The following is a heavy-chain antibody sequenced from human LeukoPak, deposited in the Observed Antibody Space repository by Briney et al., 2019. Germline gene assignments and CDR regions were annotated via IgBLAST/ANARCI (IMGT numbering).Heavy chain of an antibody. CDR1: GGSISSSSYY. V-gene: IGHV4-39*01. D-gene: IGHD3-3*01. CDR3: ARHVYRNTIFGVAISGLNWFDP. Sequence: SETLSLTCTVSGGSISSSSYYWGWIRQPPGKGLEWIGSIYYSGSTYYNPSLKSRVTISVDTSKNQFSLKLSSVTAADTAVYYCARHVYRNTIFGVAISGLNWFDPWGQGTLVTVSS. J-gene: IGHJ5*02. CDR2: IYYSGST.